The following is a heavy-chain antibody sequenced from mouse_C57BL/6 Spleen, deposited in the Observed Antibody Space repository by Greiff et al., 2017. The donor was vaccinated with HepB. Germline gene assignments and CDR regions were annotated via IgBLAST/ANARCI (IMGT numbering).Heavy chain of an antibody. J-gene: IGHJ1*03. CDR3: AGPRTGLDWYFDV. D-gene: IGHD4-1*01. CDR1: GFTFTDYY. CDR2: IRNKANGYTT. V-gene: IGHV7-3*01. Sequence: DVQLVESGGGLVQPGGSLSLSCAASGFTFTDYYMSWVRQPPGKALEWLGFIRNKANGYTTEYSASVKGRFTISRDNSQSILYLQMNALRAEDSATYYGAGPRTGLDWYFDVWGTGTTVTVSS.